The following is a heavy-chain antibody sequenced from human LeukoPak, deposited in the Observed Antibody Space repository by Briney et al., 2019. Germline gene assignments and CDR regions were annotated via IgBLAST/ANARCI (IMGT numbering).Heavy chain of an antibody. CDR3: AKEASGHISDYIDY. Sequence: PGGSLRLSCAASGFTFSSYAMSWVRQAPGKGLEWVSAITGSGSNTYYADSVKGRFTISRDNSKNTLYLQTNSLRADDTAVYYCAKEASGHISDYIDYWGQGTLVTVSS. J-gene: IGHJ4*02. D-gene: IGHD5-12*01. CDR1: GFTFSSYA. V-gene: IGHV3-23*01. CDR2: ITGSGSNT.